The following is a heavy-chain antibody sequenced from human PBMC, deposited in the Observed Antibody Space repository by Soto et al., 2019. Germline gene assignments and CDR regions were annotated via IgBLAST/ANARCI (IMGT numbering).Heavy chain of an antibody. J-gene: IGHJ4*02. CDR3: ARDLGTGTDY. CDR1: GDSISSSNW. V-gene: IGHV4-4*02. Sequence: QVQLQESGPGLVKPSGTLSLTCAVSGDSISSSNWWSWVRQAPGKGLEWIGEIYHSGATTYNPSPKSRATISVDPSNNHSSLKMTSVTAADTAVYFCARDLGTGTDYWGRGTLVTVAS. CDR2: IYHSGAT.